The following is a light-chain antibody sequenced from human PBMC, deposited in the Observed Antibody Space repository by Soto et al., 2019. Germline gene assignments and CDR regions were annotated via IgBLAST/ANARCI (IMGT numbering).Light chain of an antibody. CDR3: QQSYTLSPLT. CDR1: QSISNY. CDR2: AAS. V-gene: IGKV1-39*01. J-gene: IGKJ4*01. Sequence: DIQMTQSPSSLSASVGGRVAISCRTSQSISNYLNWYQHKPGKAPKVLISAASNLQSWVPSRFSGSGSGTVFALTISSLQPEDFATYFCQQSYTLSPLTFGGGTKVDIK.